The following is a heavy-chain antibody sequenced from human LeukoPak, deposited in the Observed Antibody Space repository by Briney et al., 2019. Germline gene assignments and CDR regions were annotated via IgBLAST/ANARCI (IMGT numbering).Heavy chain of an antibody. CDR2: INPNSGGT. J-gene: IGHJ4*02. CDR3: ATGIAVAGGFDY. CDR1: GYTFTGYY. Sequence: ASVKVSCKASGYTFTGYYMHWVRQAPGQGLEWMGWINPNSGGTNYAQKFQGWVTMTRDTSISTAYMELSRLRSDDTAVCYRATGIAVAGGFDYWGQGTLVTVSS. V-gene: IGHV1-2*04. D-gene: IGHD6-19*01.